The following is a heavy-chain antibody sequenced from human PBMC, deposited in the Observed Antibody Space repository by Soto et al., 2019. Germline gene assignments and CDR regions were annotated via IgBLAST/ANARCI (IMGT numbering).Heavy chain of an antibody. CDR2: IYYSWST. CDR1: GGSISSGDYY. J-gene: IGHJ4*02. Sequence: RLCLSGAVSGGSISSGDYYWSWIRQPPGKGLEWIGYIYYSWSTYYNPSLRSRVTISVDTSKNQFSLKLSSVTAADKAVYYCARSADGLLWFGESQIGYYFDYWGQGTLVTVYS. CDR3: ARSADGLLWFGESQIGYYFDY. D-gene: IGHD3-10*01. V-gene: IGHV4-30-4*01.